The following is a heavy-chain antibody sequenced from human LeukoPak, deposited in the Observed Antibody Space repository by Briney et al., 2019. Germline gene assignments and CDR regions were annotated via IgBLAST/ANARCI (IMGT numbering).Heavy chain of an antibody. V-gene: IGHV4-38-2*02. D-gene: IGHD6-19*01. CDR2: IYYSGST. CDR1: GYSISSGYY. CDR3: ARGDSSGWSNFDY. J-gene: IGHJ4*02. Sequence: PSETLSLTCSVSGYSISSGYYWGWIRQPPGKGLEWIGSIYYSGSTYYNPSLKSRVTISVDTSKNQFSLKLSSVTAADTAVYYCARGDSSGWSNFDYWGQGTLVTVSS.